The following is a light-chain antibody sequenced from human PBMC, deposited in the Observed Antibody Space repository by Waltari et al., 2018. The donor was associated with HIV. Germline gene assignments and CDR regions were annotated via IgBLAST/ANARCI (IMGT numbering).Light chain of an antibody. CDR2: DAG. CDR1: SRDIGAYNY. V-gene: IGLV2-23*01. CDR3: CAYAGPTGLSEV. Sequence: QSALTQPASVSGSPGQSITISCTGTSRDIGAYNYVSWYQQHPGQAPKLIIYDAGTRPSGGSDRFSGSKSGNTASLTISGLQSEDEADYHCCAYAGPTGLSEVFGGGTKLTVL. J-gene: IGLJ2*01.